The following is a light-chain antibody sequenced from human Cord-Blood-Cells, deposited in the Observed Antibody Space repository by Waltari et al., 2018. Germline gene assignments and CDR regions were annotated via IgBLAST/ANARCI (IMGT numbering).Light chain of an antibody. J-gene: IGLJ2*01. V-gene: IGLV2-14*01. CDR2: DVS. CDR3: SSYTSSSVV. CDR1: SSDVGGYNY. Sequence: QSGLTQPASVSGSPGQSITISCTGTSSDVGGYNYVSLYQQHPGKATKLIIYDVSNRSSWVSNRFSVSKSGNTASLPISRLQAEDEADYYCSSYTSSSVVFGGGTKLTVL.